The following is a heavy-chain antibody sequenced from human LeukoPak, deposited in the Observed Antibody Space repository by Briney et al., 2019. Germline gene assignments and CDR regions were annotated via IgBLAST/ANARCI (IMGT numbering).Heavy chain of an antibody. CDR3: ARGYSGSYYLLDF. Sequence: GGSLRLSCAGSGFTFDDYGMSWVRQAPGKGLEWVSGINWNGGGTGYADSVKGRFTISRDNAKNSLYLQMNSLRAEDTALYYCARGYSGSYYLLDFWGQGTLVTVSS. J-gene: IGHJ4*02. D-gene: IGHD1-26*01. V-gene: IGHV3-20*04. CDR1: GFTFDDYG. CDR2: INWNGGGT.